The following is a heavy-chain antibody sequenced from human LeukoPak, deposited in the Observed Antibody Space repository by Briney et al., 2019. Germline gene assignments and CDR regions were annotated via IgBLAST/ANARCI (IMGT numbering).Heavy chain of an antibody. J-gene: IGHJ5*02. D-gene: IGHD3-9*01. Sequence: GGSLRLSCAASGFTFSNYAMTWVRQAPGKGLEWVSSISSSSSHTYYADSVKGRFTISRDNAKNSLYLQMNSLRAEDTAVYYCAKQPYYDILTGSWFDPWGQGTLVTVSS. CDR1: GFTFSNYA. V-gene: IGHV3-21*04. CDR2: ISSSSSHT. CDR3: AKQPYYDILTGSWFDP.